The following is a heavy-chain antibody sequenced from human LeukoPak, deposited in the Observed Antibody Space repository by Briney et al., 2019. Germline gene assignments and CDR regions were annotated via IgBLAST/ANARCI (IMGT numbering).Heavy chain of an antibody. D-gene: IGHD3-10*01. CDR1: GFTFSSYS. CDR2: ISSSSSYI. Sequence: AGGSLRLSCAASGFTFSSYSMNWVRQAPGKGLEWVSSISSSSSYIYYADSVKGRFTISRDNAKNSLYLQMNSLRAEDTAVYYCASMDYGSGSYYNGPFDYWGQGTLVTVSS. J-gene: IGHJ4*02. V-gene: IGHV3-21*01. CDR3: ASMDYGSGSYYNGPFDY.